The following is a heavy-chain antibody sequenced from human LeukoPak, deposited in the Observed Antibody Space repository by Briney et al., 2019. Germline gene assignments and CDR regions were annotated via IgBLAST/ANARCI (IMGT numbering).Heavy chain of an antibody. CDR1: GFIFSGYG. J-gene: IGHJ4*02. CDR2: IRYEGSNK. CDR3: AKESDVAAAGIDY. D-gene: IGHD6-13*01. V-gene: IGHV3-30*02. Sequence: PGGSLRLSCAVSGFIFSGYGMHWVRQAPGKGLQWVTFIRYEGSNKYYADSVKGRFTISRDNSKNTLYLQMNSLRVEDTAVYYCAKESDVAAAGIDYWGQGTLVTVSS.